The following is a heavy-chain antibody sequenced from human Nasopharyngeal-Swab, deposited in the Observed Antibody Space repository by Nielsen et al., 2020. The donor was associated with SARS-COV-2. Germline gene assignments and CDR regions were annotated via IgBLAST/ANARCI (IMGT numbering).Heavy chain of an antibody. CDR2: IYYSGST. CDR1: GGSINSGDYY. V-gene: IGHV4-31*03. CDR3: ARAPTVFGVVITAFDY. D-gene: IGHD3-3*01. Sequence: SETLSLTCTVSGGSINSGDYYWSWILQHPGKGLEWIGYIYYSGSTYYNPSLKSRLTISVDTSKNQFSLKLSSVTAADTAVYYCARAPTVFGVVITAFDYWGQGALVTVSS. J-gene: IGHJ4*02.